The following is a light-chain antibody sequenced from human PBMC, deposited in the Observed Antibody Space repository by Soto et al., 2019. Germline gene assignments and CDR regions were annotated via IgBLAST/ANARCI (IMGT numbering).Light chain of an antibody. Sequence: EIVLTQSPGTLSLSPGERATLSCRASQAVRSEYFAWYQQKPGQPPRLLIFGVSTRATGIPDRFSGGGSGTDFTLTISRLEPEDFALYYCQQYGSSGTFGQGTKVDIK. CDR1: QAVRSEY. V-gene: IGKV3-20*01. CDR2: GVS. J-gene: IGKJ1*01. CDR3: QQYGSSGT.